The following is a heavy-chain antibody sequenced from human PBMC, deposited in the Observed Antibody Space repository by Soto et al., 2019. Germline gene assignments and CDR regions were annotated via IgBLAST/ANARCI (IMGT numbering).Heavy chain of an antibody. Sequence: LRLSCAASGFTFSSYSMNWVRQAPGKGLEWIGYIYHSGSTYYNPSLKSRVTISVDRSKNQFSLNLSSVTAADTAVYYCARDPGVWGQGTLVTVSS. CDR2: IYHSGST. J-gene: IGHJ4*02. CDR1: GFTFSSYS. V-gene: IGHV4-30-2*01. CDR3: ARDPGV. D-gene: IGHD3-10*01.